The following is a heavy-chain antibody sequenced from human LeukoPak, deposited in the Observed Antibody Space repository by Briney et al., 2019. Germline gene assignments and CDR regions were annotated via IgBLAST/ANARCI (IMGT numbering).Heavy chain of an antibody. Sequence: SETLSLTCTVSGGSISTLTYYWAWFRQPPGKGLEWIGSSYYSGTTYYNPSLKSRVTISIDTYKNQFSLKLSSVTAADTAVYYCARTYFSSSSMRDAFNIWGQGTLVTVSS. CDR3: ARTYFSSSSMRDAFNI. CDR1: GGSISTLTYY. CDR2: SYYSGTT. V-gene: IGHV4-39*01. D-gene: IGHD6-6*01. J-gene: IGHJ3*02.